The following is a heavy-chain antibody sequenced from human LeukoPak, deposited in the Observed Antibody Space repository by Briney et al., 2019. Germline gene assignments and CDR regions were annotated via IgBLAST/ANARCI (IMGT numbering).Heavy chain of an antibody. D-gene: IGHD3-3*01. Sequence: GGSLRLSCAASGFTFSRYWMHWVRQAPGKGLVWVSRINSDGRSTNYADSVKGRFTISRDNAKNTLYLQMNSLGAEDTAVYYCARDYDFDDYWGQGTLVTVSS. J-gene: IGHJ4*02. CDR2: INSDGRST. CDR3: ARDYDFDDY. CDR1: GFTFSRYW. V-gene: IGHV3-74*01.